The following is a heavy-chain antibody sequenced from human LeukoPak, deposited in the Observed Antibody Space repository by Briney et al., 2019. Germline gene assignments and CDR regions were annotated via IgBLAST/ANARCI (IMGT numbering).Heavy chain of an antibody. CDR1: GGTFSSYA. Sequence: ASVKVSCKASGGTFSSYAISWVRQAPGQGLEWMGGIIPIFGTANYAQKFQGRVTITADESTSTAYMELSSLRSEDTAVYYCAGKDYEYVWGSYRGTHYFDYWGQGTLVTVSS. J-gene: IGHJ4*02. D-gene: IGHD3-16*02. CDR3: AGKDYEYVWGSYRGTHYFDY. CDR2: IIPIFGTA. V-gene: IGHV1-69*13.